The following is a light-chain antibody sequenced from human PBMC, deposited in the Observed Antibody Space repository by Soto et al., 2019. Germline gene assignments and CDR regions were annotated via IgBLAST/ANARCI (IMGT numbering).Light chain of an antibody. V-gene: IGKV3-15*01. CDR1: QSVSSN. CDR2: GAS. J-gene: IGKJ4*01. CDR3: QQYNDWPHT. Sequence: ETVMTQSPATLSVSPEEGATLSCRASQSVSSNLAWYQQRPGQTPRLLVYGASIRATGMSARFSGSGSGTEFTLTISSLQSEDFALYYCQQYNDWPHTFGGGTKVEIK.